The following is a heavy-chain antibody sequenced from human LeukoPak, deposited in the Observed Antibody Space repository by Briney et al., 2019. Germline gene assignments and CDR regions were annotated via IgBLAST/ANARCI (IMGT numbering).Heavy chain of an antibody. D-gene: IGHD6-19*01. CDR1: GFTFSSYS. J-gene: IGHJ4*02. V-gene: IGHV3-48*01. CDR3: ARDLRIAVAGRGQGDY. CDR2: ISSSSSNI. Sequence: GGSLRLSCAASGFTFSSYSMNWVRQAPGKGLEGVSYISSSSSNIYYADSVKGRFTISRDNAKNSLYLQMNSLRAEDTAVYYCARDLRIAVAGRGQGDYWGQGTLVTVSS.